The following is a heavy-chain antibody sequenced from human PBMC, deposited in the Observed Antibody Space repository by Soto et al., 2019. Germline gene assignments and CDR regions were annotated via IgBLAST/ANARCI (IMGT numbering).Heavy chain of an antibody. CDR2: ISSSSSTI. Sequence: EVKLVESGGGLVQPGGSLSLSCAASGFTFSSYSMNWVRQAPGKGLEWVSYISSSSSTIYDADSVKGRLTIPRDNAKNSLYLQLNGLRDEGSAVYYSARGPDYDSSSIRLNWFDPWGQRTLVTVSS. CDR3: ARGPDYDSSSIRLNWFDP. D-gene: IGHD3-22*01. CDR1: GFTFSSYS. V-gene: IGHV3-48*02. J-gene: IGHJ5*02.